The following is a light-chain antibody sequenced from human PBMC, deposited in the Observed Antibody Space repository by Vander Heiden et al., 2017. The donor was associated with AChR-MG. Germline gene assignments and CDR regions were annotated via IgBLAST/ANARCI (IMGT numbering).Light chain of an antibody. J-gene: IGLJ3*02. CDR2: DVS. V-gene: IGLV2-14*01. Sequence: QSALTQPASVSGSPGQSITIPCPGTSSDVGRYNYVPWYQQHPGKAPKLMINDVSKRPSGVSNRFSGSKSGNTASLTISGLQAEDEADYYCSSYTSSSTWVFGGGTKLTGL. CDR3: SSYTSSSTWV. CDR1: SSDVGRYNY.